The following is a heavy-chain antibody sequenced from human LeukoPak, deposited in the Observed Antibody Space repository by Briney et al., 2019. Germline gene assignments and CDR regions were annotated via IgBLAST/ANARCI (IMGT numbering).Heavy chain of an antibody. J-gene: IGHJ5*02. CDR2: IYTSGST. CDR3: ARDRHTAMVYWFDP. V-gene: IGHV4-4*07. Sequence: SETLSLTCTVSGGSISSYYWSWIRQPAGKGLEWIGRIYTSGSTNYNPSLKSRVTISVDTSKNQFSLKLSSVTAADTAVYYCARDRHTAMVYWFDPWGQGTLVTVSS. CDR1: GGSISSYY. D-gene: IGHD5-18*01.